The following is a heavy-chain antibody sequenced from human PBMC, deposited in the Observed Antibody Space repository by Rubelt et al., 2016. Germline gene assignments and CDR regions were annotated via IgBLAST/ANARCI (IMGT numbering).Heavy chain of an antibody. Sequence: QLQLQESGSGLVKPSQTLSLTCAVSGGSISSGGYSWSWIRQPPGKGLEWIGYIFQSGNTYYNPSLKSRVPISVDTAKNQFSLKVNSVTAADTAVYYCSSYSQPYGYYYGMDVWGQGTTVTVSS. J-gene: IGHJ6*02. CDR2: IFQSGNT. CDR1: GGSISSGGYS. CDR3: SSYSQPYGYYYGMDV. V-gene: IGHV4-30-2*01. D-gene: IGHD4-17*01.